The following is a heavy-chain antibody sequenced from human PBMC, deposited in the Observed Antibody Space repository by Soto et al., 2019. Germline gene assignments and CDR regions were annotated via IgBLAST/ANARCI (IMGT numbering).Heavy chain of an antibody. J-gene: IGHJ4*02. V-gene: IGHV1-2*04. Sequence: ASVKVSCKASGYTFTGYYMHWVRQAPGQGLEWMGWINPNSGGTNYAQKFQGWVTMTRDTSISTAYMELSRLRSDDTAVYYCAREVEDEQYYFDYWGQGTLVTVSS. CDR2: INPNSGGT. D-gene: IGHD6-19*01. CDR1: GYTFTGYY. CDR3: AREVEDEQYYFDY.